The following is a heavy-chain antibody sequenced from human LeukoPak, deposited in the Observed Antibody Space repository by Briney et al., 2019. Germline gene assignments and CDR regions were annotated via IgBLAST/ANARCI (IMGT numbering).Heavy chain of an antibody. Sequence: SETLSLTCTVSGGSISSSSYYWGWVRQPPGKGLEWIGSIYYSGSTYYNPSLKSRVTISVDTSKNQFSLKLSSVTAADTAVYYCNALMIVVAIVTDYWGQGTLVTVSS. CDR3: NALMIVVAIVTDY. J-gene: IGHJ4*02. D-gene: IGHD3-22*01. CDR2: IYYSGST. CDR1: GGSISSSSYY. V-gene: IGHV4-39*01.